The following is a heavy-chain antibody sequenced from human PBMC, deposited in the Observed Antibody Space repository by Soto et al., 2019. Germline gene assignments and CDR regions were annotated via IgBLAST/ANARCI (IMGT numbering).Heavy chain of an antibody. CDR2: IYYSGST. CDR1: GGSISSGDYY. J-gene: IGHJ4*02. Sequence: SETLSLTCTVSGGSISSGDYYWSWIRQPPGKGLEWIGSIYYSGSTYYNPSLKSRVTISVDTSKNQFSLKLSSVTAADTAVYYCAGATYYDFWSGYSTFDYWGQGTLVTVSS. D-gene: IGHD3-3*01. CDR3: AGATYYDFWSGYSTFDY. V-gene: IGHV4-39*01.